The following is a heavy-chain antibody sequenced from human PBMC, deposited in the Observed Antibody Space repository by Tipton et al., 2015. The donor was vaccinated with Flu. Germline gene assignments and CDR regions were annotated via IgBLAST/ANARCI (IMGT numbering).Heavy chain of an antibody. CDR3: AGTNYDFWSGFSSWDAHTLATPEVYRMDV. V-gene: IGHV4-38-2*01. Sequence: LRLSCSVSGGSIGSPYCWGWVRQPPGRGLEWIGNICPGSPYYNPSLKSRVTISVDRSKNQFSLKMSSVTAADTAVYYCAGTNYDFWSGFSSWDAHTLATPEVYRMDVWGQGTTVTVSS. J-gene: IGHJ6*02. CDR2: ICPGSP. CDR1: GGSIGSPYC. D-gene: IGHD3-3*01.